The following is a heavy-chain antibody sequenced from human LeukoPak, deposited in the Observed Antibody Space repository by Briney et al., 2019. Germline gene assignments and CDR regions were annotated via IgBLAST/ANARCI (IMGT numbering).Heavy chain of an antibody. D-gene: IGHD6-13*01. CDR3: ARRESSSWYVY. Sequence: SETLSLTCAVYGGSFSGYYWSWIRQPPGKGLEWIGEINHSGSTNYNPSLKSRVTISVDTSKNQFSLKLSSVTAADTAVYYCARRESSSWYVYWGQGTLVTVSS. CDR1: GGSFSGYY. J-gene: IGHJ4*02. V-gene: IGHV4-34*01. CDR2: INHSGST.